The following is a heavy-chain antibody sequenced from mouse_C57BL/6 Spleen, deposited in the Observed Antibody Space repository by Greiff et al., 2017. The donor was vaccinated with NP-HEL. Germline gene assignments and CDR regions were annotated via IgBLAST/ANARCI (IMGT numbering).Heavy chain of an antibody. CDR3: AIGGEAY. CDR2: IYPGDGAT. J-gene: IGHJ3*01. V-gene: IGHV1-82*01. Sequence: QVQLKESGPELVKPGASVKISCKASGYAFSSSWMNWVKQRPGKGLEWIGRIYPGDGATNYNGKFKGKATLTADKSSSTAYMQLSSLTSEDSAVYFCAIGGEAYWGQGTLVTVSA. CDR1: GYAFSSSW.